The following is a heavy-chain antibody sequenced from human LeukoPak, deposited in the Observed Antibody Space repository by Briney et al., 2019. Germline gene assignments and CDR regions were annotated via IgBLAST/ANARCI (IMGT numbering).Heavy chain of an antibody. CDR3: ARVGHDFWSGYYFNH. V-gene: IGHV4-59*01. CDR2: IYYSGST. CDR1: GGSISSYY. Sequence: SETLSLTCTVSGGSISSYYWSWIRQPPGKGLEWIGYIYYSGSTNYNPSLKSRVTISVDTSKNQFSLKLSSVTAADTAVYYCARVGHDFWSGYYFNHWGQGTLVTVSS. D-gene: IGHD3-3*01. J-gene: IGHJ4*02.